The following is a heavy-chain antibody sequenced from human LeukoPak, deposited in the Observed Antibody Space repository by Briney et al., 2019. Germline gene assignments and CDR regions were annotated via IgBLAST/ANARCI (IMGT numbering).Heavy chain of an antibody. Sequence: GGSLRLPCAASGFTFSSYCMHWVRQTPGKGLVWVSRINSDGSSTSYADSVKGRFTISRDNAKNTVYLQMNSLRAEDTAVYYCARDLQGVTTLYYFDYWGQGTLVTVSS. V-gene: IGHV3-74*01. J-gene: IGHJ4*02. CDR2: INSDGSST. D-gene: IGHD4-17*01. CDR3: ARDLQGVTTLYYFDY. CDR1: GFTFSSYC.